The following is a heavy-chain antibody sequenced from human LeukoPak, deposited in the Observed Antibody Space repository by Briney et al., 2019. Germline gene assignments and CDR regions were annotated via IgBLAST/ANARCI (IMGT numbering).Heavy chain of an antibody. D-gene: IGHD6-19*01. CDR2: IYSGGST. Sequence: PGGSLRLSCAASGFTVSSNYMSWVRQAPGKGLEWVSVIYSGGSTYYADSVKGRFTISRDNSKNTLYLQMNSLRAEDTAVYYCARAGYSSGWYEYYYYYGMDVWGQGTTVTVSS. J-gene: IGHJ6*02. V-gene: IGHV3-66*01. CDR3: ARAGYSSGWYEYYYYYGMDV. CDR1: GFTVSSNY.